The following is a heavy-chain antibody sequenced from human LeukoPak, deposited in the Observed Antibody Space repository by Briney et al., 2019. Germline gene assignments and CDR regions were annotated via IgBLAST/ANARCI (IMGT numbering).Heavy chain of an antibody. D-gene: IGHD4-17*01. CDR1: GGSISSYY. CDR2: IYNSGST. J-gene: IGHJ4*01. V-gene: IGHV4-59*01. CDR3: ARLQATVTIHAYFDY. Sequence: SETLSLTCTVSGGSISSYYWNWIRQPPGKGLEWIGYIYNSGSTNYNPSLKSRVAISVDTSKNQFSLKLDSVTAADTAVYYCARLQATVTIHAYFDYWGQGTLVTVSS.